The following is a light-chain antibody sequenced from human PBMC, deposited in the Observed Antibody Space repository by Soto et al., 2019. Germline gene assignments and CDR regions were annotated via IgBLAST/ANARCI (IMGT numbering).Light chain of an antibody. CDR1: QSVGSN. J-gene: IGKJ4*01. CDR2: GAS. V-gene: IGKV3-15*01. CDR3: QHYHIQPLT. Sequence: IVMTQSPATLSLSPGERATLSCRASQSVGSNLAWYQQKPGQAPRLLIYGASTRATGIAARFSGSGSGTEFTLTISSLQSEDFAVYHCQHYHIQPLTFGGGTKVEIK.